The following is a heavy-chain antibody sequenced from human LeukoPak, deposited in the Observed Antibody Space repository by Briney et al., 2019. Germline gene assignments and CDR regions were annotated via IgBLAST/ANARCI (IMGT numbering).Heavy chain of an antibody. V-gene: IGHV4-30-4*02. CDR2: IYYSGST. Sequence: PSETLSLTCPVSGGSISSGDYYWSWIRQPPGKGLEWIRYIYYSGSTYYNPSLQRRVTISVDTSKYQFSLKLSSVPAADTPVYYCARRCRSPSWTVGAFDIWGLGTMVTVPS. J-gene: IGHJ3*02. D-gene: IGHD2-2*01. CDR1: GGSISSGDYY. CDR3: ARRCRSPSWTVGAFDI.